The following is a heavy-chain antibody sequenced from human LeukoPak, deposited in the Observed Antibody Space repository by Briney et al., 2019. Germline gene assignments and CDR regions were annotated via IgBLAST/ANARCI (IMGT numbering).Heavy chain of an antibody. V-gene: IGHV1-24*01. Sequence: ASVKVSCKVSGKTLSDLSIHWLRQPPGKGLEWLGGSDPEDGERIYAQMFQGRVTMTEDTSIDTAYMELSSLRSEDTAVCYCVTWFTTMAVDYFDYWGQGTLVTVSP. J-gene: IGHJ4*02. CDR3: VTWFTTMAVDYFDY. CDR2: SDPEDGER. D-gene: IGHD5-18*01. CDR1: GKTLSDLS.